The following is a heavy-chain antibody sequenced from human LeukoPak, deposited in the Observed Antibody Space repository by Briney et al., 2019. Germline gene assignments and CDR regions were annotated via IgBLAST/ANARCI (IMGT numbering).Heavy chain of an antibody. V-gene: IGHV4-39*07. Sequence: KPSETLSLTCTVSGGSISGSSYYWSWIRQPPGKGLEWIGEINHRGRTKYNPSLKSRVSMSIDKSKSQFSLRLTSMTPADTAVYFCARGSYDTGGLYDPEGTDYWGQGTLVTVSS. CDR3: ARGSYDTGGLYDPEGTDY. CDR1: GGSISGSSYY. J-gene: IGHJ4*02. D-gene: IGHD2-8*02. CDR2: INHRGRT.